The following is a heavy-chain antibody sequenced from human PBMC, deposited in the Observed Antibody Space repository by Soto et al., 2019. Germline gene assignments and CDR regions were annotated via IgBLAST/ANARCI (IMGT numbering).Heavy chain of an antibody. J-gene: IGHJ4*02. CDR1: GFTFSRYD. CDR3: AKDGGSEYSSSSPPDY. Sequence: QVQLVESGGGVVQPGRSLRLSCAASGFTFSRYDMHWVRQAPGKGLEWMAVISRDGSNKYSEDSVKGRFTISRDNSKNILFLQMNSLRPEDTAVYYCAKDGGSEYSSSSPPDYWGQGTLVTVSS. V-gene: IGHV3-30*18. D-gene: IGHD6-6*01. CDR2: ISRDGSNK.